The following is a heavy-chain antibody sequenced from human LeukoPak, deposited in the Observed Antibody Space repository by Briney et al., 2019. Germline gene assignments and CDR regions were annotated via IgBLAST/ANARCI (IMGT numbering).Heavy chain of an antibody. J-gene: IGHJ4*02. V-gene: IGHV5-51*01. CDR3: ARQRGYSGYDSEIDY. Sequence: GESLKISFKGSGYSFTSYWIGWVRPMPGKGLEWMGIIYPGDSDTRYSPSFQGQVTISADKSISTAYLQWSSLKASDTAMYYCARQRGYSGYDSEIDYWGQGTLVTVXS. CDR2: IYPGDSDT. CDR1: GYSFTSYW. D-gene: IGHD5-12*01.